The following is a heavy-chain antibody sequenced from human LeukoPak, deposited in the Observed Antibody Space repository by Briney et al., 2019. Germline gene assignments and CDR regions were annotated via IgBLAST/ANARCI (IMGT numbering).Heavy chain of an antibody. Sequence: PSETLSLTCTVSGGSISSSGYYWGWIRQPPGKGLEWIGSIYYSGSTYYNPSLKSRVTISVDTSKNQFSLKLSSVTAADTAVYYCASQVDTALVTGWFDPWGQGTLVTVSS. CDR1: GGSISSSGYY. J-gene: IGHJ5*02. CDR2: IYYSGST. V-gene: IGHV4-39*01. D-gene: IGHD5-18*01. CDR3: ASQVDTALVTGWFDP.